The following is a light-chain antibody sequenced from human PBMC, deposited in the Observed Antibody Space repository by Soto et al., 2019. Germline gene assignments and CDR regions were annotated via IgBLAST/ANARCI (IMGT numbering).Light chain of an antibody. V-gene: IGKV1-5*03. Sequence: DIQMTQSPSTLSASVGDRVTITCRASQSISSWLAWYQQKPGKAPKLLIYKASNLESGVPARFSGSDSGTELTLNISRLQPDDSAIYCRHQYNSYWTFGQGTKVEMK. CDR2: KAS. CDR1: QSISSW. J-gene: IGKJ1*01. CDR3: HQYNSYWT.